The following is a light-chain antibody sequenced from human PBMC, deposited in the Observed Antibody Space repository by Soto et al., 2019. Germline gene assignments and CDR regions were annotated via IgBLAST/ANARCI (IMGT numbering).Light chain of an antibody. J-gene: IGKJ2*01. CDR3: RQYNSYSET. Sequence: DIQMTQSPSTLSASVGDRVTITCRASQSISSWLAWYQQKPGKAPKLLIYDASSLESGVPSRFSGSGSGTEFTLNISSLQPDDFATYYCRQYNSYSETFGQGTKLEIK. CDR1: QSISSW. V-gene: IGKV1-5*01. CDR2: DAS.